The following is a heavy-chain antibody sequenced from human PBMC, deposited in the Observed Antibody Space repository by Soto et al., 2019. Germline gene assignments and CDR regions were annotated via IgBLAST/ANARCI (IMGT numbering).Heavy chain of an antibody. D-gene: IGHD6-19*01. CDR1: GYSFTSYW. CDR3: ARLFDTSGWYDY. Sequence: GETLKISCKGSGYSFTSYWIGWVRQMPGKGLERMGIIYPGDSDTRYSPSFQGQVTISADKSITTTYLQWSSLKASDTAIYYCARLFDTSGWYDYWGQGTLVTVSS. CDR2: IYPGDSDT. J-gene: IGHJ4*02. V-gene: IGHV5-51*01.